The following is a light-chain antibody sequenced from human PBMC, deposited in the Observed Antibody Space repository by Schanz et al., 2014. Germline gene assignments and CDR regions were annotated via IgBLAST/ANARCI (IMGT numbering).Light chain of an antibody. CDR1: SSNIGSNA. CDR3: AAWDDSLNGRI. Sequence: QSVLAQPPSASGSPGQRVTISCSGSSSNIGSNAVNWYQQLPGTAPKPLIYSNNQRPSGGPDRFSGSKSGTYASLAISGLQSEDEADYYCAAWDDSLNGRIFGGGTKLTVL. J-gene: IGLJ2*01. CDR2: SNN. V-gene: IGLV1-44*01.